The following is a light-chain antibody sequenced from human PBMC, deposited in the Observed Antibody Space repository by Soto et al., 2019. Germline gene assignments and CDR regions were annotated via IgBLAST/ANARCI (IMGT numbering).Light chain of an antibody. CDR2: KAS. CDR3: QQYNSLT. CDR1: QSISSW. V-gene: IGKV1-5*03. Sequence: DIQRTQSPSTLSASVGDRVTITCRASQSISSWLAWYQQKPGKAPKLLIYKASSLESGVPSRFSGSGSGTEFTLTISSLQPDDFATYYCQQYNSLTFGGGTKVDIK. J-gene: IGKJ4*01.